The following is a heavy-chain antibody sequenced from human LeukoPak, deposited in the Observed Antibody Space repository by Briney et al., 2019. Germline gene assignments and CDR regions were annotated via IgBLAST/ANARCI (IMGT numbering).Heavy chain of an antibody. Sequence: HPGGSLRLSCAASGSTFSSYGMHWVRQAPGKGLEWVAVISYDGSNKYYADSVKGRFTISRDNSKNTLYLQMNSLRAEDTAVYYCAKDYKKYYYGSGSSCMDVWGKGTTVTVSS. CDR3: AKDYKKYYYGSGSSCMDV. CDR1: GSTFSSYG. CDR2: ISYDGSNK. D-gene: IGHD3-10*01. J-gene: IGHJ6*03. V-gene: IGHV3-30*18.